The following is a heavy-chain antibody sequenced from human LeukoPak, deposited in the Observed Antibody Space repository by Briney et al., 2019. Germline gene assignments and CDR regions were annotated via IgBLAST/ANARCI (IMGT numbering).Heavy chain of an antibody. V-gene: IGHV3-30*03. CDR3: ARARGIYYDSSGYHY. J-gene: IGHJ4*02. D-gene: IGHD3-22*01. CDR1: GFTFSSYS. Sequence: GGSLRLSCAASGFTFSSYSMNWVRQAPGKGLEWVAVISYDGSNKYYADSVKGRFTISRDNSKNTLYLQMNSLRAEDTAVYYCARARGIYYDSSGYHYWGQGTLVTVSS. CDR2: ISYDGSNK.